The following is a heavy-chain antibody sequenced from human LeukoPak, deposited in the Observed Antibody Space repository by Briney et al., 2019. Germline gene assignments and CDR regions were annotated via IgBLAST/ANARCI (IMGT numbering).Heavy chain of an antibody. J-gene: IGHJ4*02. CDR3: AKVTSSYNYFDY. Sequence: PGGSLRLSRVVSGFTFSSFAMSCVRPARGRGLEWVSVICASGTGSGGGTYYAHPVKGRFTISRDNSKKTLSLQMNSLRAENTAVYYCAKVTSSYNYFDYWGQGSLVTVSS. CDR1: GFTFSSFA. CDR2: ICASGTGSGGGT. V-gene: IGHV3-23*01. D-gene: IGHD2-2*01.